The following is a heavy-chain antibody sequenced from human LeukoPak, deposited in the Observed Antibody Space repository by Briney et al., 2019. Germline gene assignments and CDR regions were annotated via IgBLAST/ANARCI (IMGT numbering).Heavy chain of an antibody. J-gene: IGHJ5*02. Sequence: GGSLRLSCAASGFTFDDYGMSWVRQAPGRGRGWVSGIIWNGGSTGYADSVKGRFTISRDNAKNSLYLQMNSLRAENTALYHCARVARPVGLYGDYVYWFDPWGQGTLVTVSS. D-gene: IGHD4-17*01. V-gene: IGHV3-20*01. CDR1: GFTFDDYG. CDR2: IIWNGGST. CDR3: ARVARPVGLYGDYVYWFDP.